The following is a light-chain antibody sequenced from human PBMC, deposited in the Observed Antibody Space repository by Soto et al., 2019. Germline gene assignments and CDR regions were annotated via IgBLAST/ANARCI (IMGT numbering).Light chain of an antibody. Sequence: QSVLTQPASVSGSPGQSITISCTGTSSDVGAYNYVSWFQQQPGKAPKLIIYEVTNRPSGVSNRFSGSKSGKTASLTISGLQPEDEADYYCSSFTSSSTLVFGGGTKLTVL. CDR1: SSDVGAYNY. CDR3: SSFTSSSTLV. CDR2: EVT. V-gene: IGLV2-14*01. J-gene: IGLJ2*01.